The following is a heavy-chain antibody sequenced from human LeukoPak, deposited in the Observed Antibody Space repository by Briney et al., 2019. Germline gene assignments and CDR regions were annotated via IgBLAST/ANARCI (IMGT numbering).Heavy chain of an antibody. CDR2: INWNGGST. CDR1: GFTFDDYG. J-gene: IGHJ4*02. CDR3: ARKAGTIFSQDHY. V-gene: IGHV3-20*04. D-gene: IGHD1-7*01. Sequence: GPGGSLRLSCAASGFTFDDYGMSWVRQAPEKGLEWVSGINWNGGSTGYADSVKGRFTISRDNAKNSLYLQMNSLRAEDTAVYYCARKAGTIFSQDHYWGQGTLVTVSS.